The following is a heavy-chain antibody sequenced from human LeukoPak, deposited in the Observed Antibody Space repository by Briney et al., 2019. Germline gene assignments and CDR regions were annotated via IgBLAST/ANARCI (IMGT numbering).Heavy chain of an antibody. CDR3: SHIPRITHKSYRPPDY. J-gene: IGHJ4*02. V-gene: IGHV3-23*01. Sequence: GGSLRLSCAASGFTFSSYGMSWVRHAPGKGLEWVSAISGSGGSTYYADSVKGRFTISRDNSKNTLYLQMNSLRAEDTAVYYCSHIPRITHKSYRPPDYWGQGTLVTVSS. D-gene: IGHD2-21*01. CDR2: ISGSGGST. CDR1: GFTFSSYG.